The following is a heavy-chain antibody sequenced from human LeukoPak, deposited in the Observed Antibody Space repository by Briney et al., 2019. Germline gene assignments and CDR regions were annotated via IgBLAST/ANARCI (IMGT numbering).Heavy chain of an antibody. CDR1: GGSISSSSYY. J-gene: IGHJ4*02. CDR3: ARENYDSSGYYDY. D-gene: IGHD3-22*01. Sequence: SETLSPTCTVSGGSISSSSYYWGWIRQPPGKGLEWIGYIYYSGSTYYNPSLKSRVTISVDTSKNQFSLKLSSVTAADTAVYYCARENYDSSGYYDYWGQGTLVTVSS. V-gene: IGHV4-30-4*08. CDR2: IYYSGST.